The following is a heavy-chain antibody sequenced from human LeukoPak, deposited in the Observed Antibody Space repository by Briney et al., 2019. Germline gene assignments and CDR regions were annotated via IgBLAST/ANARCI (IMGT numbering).Heavy chain of an antibody. D-gene: IGHD4-17*01. Sequence: GGSLRLSCAASGFTFSSYVMNWVRQAPGKRLEVVSSISYTSNNIYYADSVKGGFTISRDNAKNSLYLQMNSLRAEDTATYYCARHYIYGDPPAFDIWGQGTMVTVSS. V-gene: IGHV3-21*01. CDR2: ISYTSNNI. J-gene: IGHJ3*02. CDR3: ARHYIYGDPPAFDI. CDR1: GFTFSSYV.